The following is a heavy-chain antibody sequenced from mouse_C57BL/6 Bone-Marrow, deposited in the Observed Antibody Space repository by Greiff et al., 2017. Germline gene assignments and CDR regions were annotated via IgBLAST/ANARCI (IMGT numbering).Heavy chain of an antibody. V-gene: IGHV14-4*01. J-gene: IGHJ2*01. Sequence: EVQLQESEAELVRPGASVKLSCTASGFNIKDDYMHWVKQRPEQGLEWIGWIDPENGDTEYASKFQGKATITADTSSNTAYLQLSSLTSEDTVVYYCTAQATGYWGQGTTLTVSS. D-gene: IGHD3-2*02. CDR1: GFNIKDDY. CDR2: IDPENGDT. CDR3: TAQATGY.